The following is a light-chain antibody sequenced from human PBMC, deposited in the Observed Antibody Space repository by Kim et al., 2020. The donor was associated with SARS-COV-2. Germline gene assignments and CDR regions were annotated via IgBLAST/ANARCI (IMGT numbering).Light chain of an antibody. J-gene: IGKJ4*01. V-gene: IGKV1-12*01. Sequence: GERETRKRGGRENIGRGVAWNKQKPGKAPRLLIYSTSTMNRGVPSRVRGSGDGTDVTLTVSSLQPEDCAVDDSQQLNGVPITFGGGTKVDIK. CDR1: ENIGRG. CDR3: QQLNGVPIT. CDR2: STS.